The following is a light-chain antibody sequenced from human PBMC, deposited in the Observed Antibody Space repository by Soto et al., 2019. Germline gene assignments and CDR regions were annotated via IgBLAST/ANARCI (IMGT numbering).Light chain of an antibody. CDR1: RSISRY. V-gene: IGKV1-39*01. CDR2: AAS. Sequence: DIQMTPSPSSLSASVGDRVNMTCRASRSISRYLSWYQQKPGKAPNLLIYAASSLQSGVPSRFSGAGSGTDFTLTIGNLHPEDFAIYYCKQSYSSQWTFGQGTKVEI. J-gene: IGKJ1*01. CDR3: KQSYSSQWT.